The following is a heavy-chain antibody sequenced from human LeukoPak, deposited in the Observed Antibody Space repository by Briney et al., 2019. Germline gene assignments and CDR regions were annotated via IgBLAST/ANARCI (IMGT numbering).Heavy chain of an antibody. CDR2: IYYSGST. J-gene: IGHJ5*02. Sequence: SQTLSLTCTVSGGSISSGGYYWSWIRQHPGKGLEWIGYIYYSGSTYYNPSLKSRVTISVDTSKNQFSLKLSSVTAADTAVYYCARVGSGWYLNWFDPWGQGTLVTVSS. CDR1: GGSISSGGYY. V-gene: IGHV4-31*03. D-gene: IGHD6-19*01. CDR3: ARVGSGWYLNWFDP.